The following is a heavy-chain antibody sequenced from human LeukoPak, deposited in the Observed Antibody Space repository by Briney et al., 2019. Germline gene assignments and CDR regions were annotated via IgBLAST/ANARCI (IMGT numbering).Heavy chain of an antibody. V-gene: IGHV4-39*01. J-gene: IGHJ4*02. Sequence: SETLSLTCTVSGGSISSGGYYWSWIRQHPGKGLEWIGYIYYSGSTYYNPSLKSRVTISVDTSKNQFSLKLSSVTAADTAVYYCARPTYCGGDCYSGYFDYWGQGTLVTVSS. CDR2: IYYSGST. CDR1: GGSISSGGYY. D-gene: IGHD2-21*02. CDR3: ARPTYCGGDCYSGYFDY.